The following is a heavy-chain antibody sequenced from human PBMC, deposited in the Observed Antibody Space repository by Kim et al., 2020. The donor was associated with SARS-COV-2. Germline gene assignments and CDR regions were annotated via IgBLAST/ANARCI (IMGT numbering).Heavy chain of an antibody. V-gene: IGHV4-34*01. CDR3: ARGEGVHYYYYGMDV. CDR1: GGSFSGYY. J-gene: IGHJ6*02. Sequence: SETLSLTCAVYGGSFSGYYWSWIRQPPGKGLEWIGEINHSGSTNYNPSLKSRVTISVDTSKNQFSLKLSSVTAADTAVYYCARGEGVHYYYYGMDVWGQGTTVTVSS. CDR2: INHSGST. D-gene: IGHD3-16*01.